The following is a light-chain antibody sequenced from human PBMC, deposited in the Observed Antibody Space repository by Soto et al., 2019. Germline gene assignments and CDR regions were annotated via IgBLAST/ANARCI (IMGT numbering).Light chain of an antibody. V-gene: IGKV3-15*01. CDR3: QQYNNWQLT. CDR1: QSVSNK. J-gene: IGKJ4*01. CDR2: GAS. Sequence: EIVMTHSPATLSVSPGETATLSCRASQSVSNKLAWYQQKPGQAPRLLIYGASARPTGIPARFSGSGSGTDFTVTISSLQSEDFAVYYCQQYNNWQLTVGGGPKVDIK.